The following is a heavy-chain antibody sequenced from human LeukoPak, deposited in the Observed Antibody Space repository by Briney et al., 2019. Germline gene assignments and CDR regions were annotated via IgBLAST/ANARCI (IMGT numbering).Heavy chain of an antibody. CDR3: AREIAAGGFDY. CDR2: IWYDGSNK. CDR1: GVTFSSYG. V-gene: IGHV3-33*01. Sequence: GRSLRLSCAASGVTFSSYGMHWVRQAPGKGLEWVAVIWYDGSNKYYADSVKGRFTISRDNSKNTLYLQMNSLRAEDTAVYYCAREIAAGGFDYWGQGTLVTVSS. J-gene: IGHJ4*02. D-gene: IGHD6-13*01.